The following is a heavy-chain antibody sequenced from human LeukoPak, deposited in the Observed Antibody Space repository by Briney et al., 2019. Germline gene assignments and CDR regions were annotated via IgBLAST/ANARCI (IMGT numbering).Heavy chain of an antibody. D-gene: IGHD5-18*01. CDR3: AKDPGYSYGFPYYFDY. CDR1: GFTFSSYG. CDR2: IRYDGSNK. V-gene: IGHV3-30*02. J-gene: IGHJ4*02. Sequence: PGGSLRLSCAASGFTFSSYGMHWVRQAPGKGLEWVAFIRYDGSNKYYADSVKGRFTISRDNSKNTLYLQMNSLRAEDTAVYYCAKDPGYSYGFPYYFDYWGQGTLVTVSS.